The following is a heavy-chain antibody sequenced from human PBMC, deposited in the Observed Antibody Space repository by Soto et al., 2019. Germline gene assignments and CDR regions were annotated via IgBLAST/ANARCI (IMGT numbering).Heavy chain of an antibody. V-gene: IGHV3-23*01. Sequence: EVQLLESGAGLVQPGGSLRLSCAASGFIFSNNAMSWVGQAPGKGLEWVSAISGSSGSTFYPDSVKGRFTISRDNSKNTLYLQMNSLRAEDTALYYCAKNSGYYYDAFDIWGQGTMVTVSS. D-gene: IGHD3-22*01. CDR2: ISGSSGST. CDR1: GFIFSNNA. J-gene: IGHJ3*02. CDR3: AKNSGYYYDAFDI.